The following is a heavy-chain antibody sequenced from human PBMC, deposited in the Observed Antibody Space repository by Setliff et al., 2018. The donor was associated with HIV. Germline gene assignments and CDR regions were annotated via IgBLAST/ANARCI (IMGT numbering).Heavy chain of an antibody. Sequence: GGSLRLSCAASGLTFTDAWMSWVRQAPGKGLEWVGRIKSKTSGGTTDYAAPVKGRFTISRDDSKNTLYLQMSSLKTEDTAVYYCTTADSIAYSAFDCWGQGTLVTVSS. CDR3: TTADSIAYSAFDC. D-gene: IGHD3-22*01. CDR2: IKSKTSGGTT. J-gene: IGHJ4*02. CDR1: GLTFTDAW. V-gene: IGHV3-15*01.